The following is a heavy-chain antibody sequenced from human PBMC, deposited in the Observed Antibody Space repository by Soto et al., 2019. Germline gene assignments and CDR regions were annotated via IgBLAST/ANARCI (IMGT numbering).Heavy chain of an antibody. Sequence: QVPLQESGPGLVKPSQTLSLTCTVSGGSISSEGYYWSWFRQLPGKGLEWIGDIYYSGTTYHNPSLRSRLTTSGDASKNHFSLKLSSVTAADTALYYCARGRGYSYGPYYFDYWGQGTLVTVSS. D-gene: IGHD5-18*01. CDR1: GGSISSEGYY. CDR2: IYYSGTT. CDR3: ARGRGYSYGPYYFDY. V-gene: IGHV4-31*03. J-gene: IGHJ4*02.